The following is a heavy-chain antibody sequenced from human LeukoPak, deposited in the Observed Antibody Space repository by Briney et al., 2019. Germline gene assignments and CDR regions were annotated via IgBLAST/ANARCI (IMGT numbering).Heavy chain of an antibody. CDR3: ARGGVQGVPAASPRPIDY. Sequence: GGSLRLSCAASGFTFSSYSMNWVRQAPGKGLEWVSSISSSSSYIYYADSVKGRFTISRDNAKNSLYLQMNSLRAEDTAVYYCARGGVQGVPAASPRPIDYWAREPWSPSPQ. CDR1: GFTFSSYS. D-gene: IGHD2-2*01. V-gene: IGHV3-21*01. CDR2: ISSSSSYI. J-gene: IGHJ4*02.